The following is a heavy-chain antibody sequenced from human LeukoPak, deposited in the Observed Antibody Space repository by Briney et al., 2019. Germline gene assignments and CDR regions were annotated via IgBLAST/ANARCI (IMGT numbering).Heavy chain of an antibody. CDR2: IDPSDSYT. CDR3: ARRLVAGLLNNWFDP. CDR1: GYSFTSYW. D-gene: IGHD6-19*01. J-gene: IGHJ5*02. V-gene: IGHV5-10-1*01. Sequence: GESLKISCKGSGYSFTSYWISWVRQMPGKGLEWMGRIDPSDSYTNYSPSFQGHVTISADKSISTAYLQWSSLKASDTAMYYCARRLVAGLLNNWFDPWGQGTLVTVSS.